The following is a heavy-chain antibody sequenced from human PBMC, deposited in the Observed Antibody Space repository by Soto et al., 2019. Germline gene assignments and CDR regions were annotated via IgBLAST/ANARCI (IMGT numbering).Heavy chain of an antibody. D-gene: IGHD6-6*01. CDR1: GGTFSSYT. Sequence: GASVKVSCKASGGTFSSYTISWVRQAPGQGLEWMGRIIPILGIANYAQKFQGRVTITADKSTSTAYMELSSLRSEDTAAYYCAQSLQYSSSSGPVDYWGQGTLVTVSS. J-gene: IGHJ4*02. CDR2: IIPILGIA. CDR3: AQSLQYSSSSGPVDY. V-gene: IGHV1-69*02.